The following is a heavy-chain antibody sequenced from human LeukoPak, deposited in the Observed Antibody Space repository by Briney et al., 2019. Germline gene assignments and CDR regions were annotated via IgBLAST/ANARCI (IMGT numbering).Heavy chain of an antibody. CDR1: GASISSHY. V-gene: IGHV4-59*11. D-gene: IGHD1-26*01. CDR3: AKIEVGRFDP. CDR2: IYDRGST. J-gene: IGHJ5*02. Sequence: SETLSLTCTVTGASISSHYWCWIRQTPGTGLEWIGDIYDRGSTTYNPYLKSRGSISVDTSRNQFSLNLRSVTAADTAVYYCAKIEVGRFDPWGQGTLVTVSS.